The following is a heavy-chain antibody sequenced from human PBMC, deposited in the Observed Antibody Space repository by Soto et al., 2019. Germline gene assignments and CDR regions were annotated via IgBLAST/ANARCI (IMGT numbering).Heavy chain of an antibody. Sequence: ASVKVSCKASGYTFTSYDINWVRQATGQGLEWMGWMNPNSGNTGYAQKFQGRVTMTRNTPISTAYMELSSLRSEDTAVYYCAGAGRFGWFLSYYYYYSSVMDVCAKGPTVTVSS. CDR2: MNPNSGNT. V-gene: IGHV1-8*01. D-gene: IGHD3-3*01. CDR1: GYTFTSYD. CDR3: AGAGRFGWFLSYYYYYSSVMDV. J-gene: IGHJ6*04.